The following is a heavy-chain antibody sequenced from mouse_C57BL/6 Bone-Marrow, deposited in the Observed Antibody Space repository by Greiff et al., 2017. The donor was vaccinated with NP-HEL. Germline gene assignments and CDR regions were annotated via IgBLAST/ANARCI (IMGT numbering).Heavy chain of an antibody. CDR3: TRNYGYAMDY. V-gene: IGHV1-15*01. Sequence: QVQLQQSGAELVRPGASVTLSCKASGYTFTDYEMHWVKQTPVHGLEWIGAIDPETGGTAYNQKFKGKAILTADKSSSTAYMELRSLTSEDSAVYYCTRNYGYAMDYWGQGTSVTDSS. J-gene: IGHJ4*01. D-gene: IGHD2-4*01. CDR2: IDPETGGT. CDR1: GYTFTDYE.